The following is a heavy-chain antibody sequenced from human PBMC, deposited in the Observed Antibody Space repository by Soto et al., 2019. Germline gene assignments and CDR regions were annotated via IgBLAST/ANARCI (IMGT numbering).Heavy chain of an antibody. D-gene: IGHD3-3*02. CDR3: VKDEGIEAMDV. Sequence: GGSLRLSXVTSGFTFSRNTMNWVRQAPGKGLEWVASITSSGSYVYYADSVKGRFSASRDNAKNSLSLQMDSLRPDDTAIYFCVKDEGIEAMDVWGQGTTVTVSS. CDR2: ITSSGSYV. J-gene: IGHJ6*02. V-gene: IGHV3-21*01. CDR1: GFTFSRNT.